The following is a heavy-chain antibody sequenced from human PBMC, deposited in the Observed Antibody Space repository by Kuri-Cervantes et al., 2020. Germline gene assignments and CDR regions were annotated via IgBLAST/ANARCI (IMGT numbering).Heavy chain of an antibody. V-gene: IGHV3-30*03. J-gene: IGHJ4*02. Sequence: GESLKISCAASGFTFSSYGMHWVRQAPGKGLEWVAVISYGGSNKYYADAVKGRITISRDNSKNTLYLQMNSLSAEDTAVYYCAREKLRYFDWLRLFDYWGQGTLVTVSS. CDR2: ISYGGSNK. D-gene: IGHD3-9*01. CDR1: GFTFSSYG. CDR3: AREKLRYFDWLRLFDY.